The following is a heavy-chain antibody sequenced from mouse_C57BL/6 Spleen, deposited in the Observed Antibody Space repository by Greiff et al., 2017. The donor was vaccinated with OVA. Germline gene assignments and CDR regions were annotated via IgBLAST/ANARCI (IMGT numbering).Heavy chain of an antibody. J-gene: IGHJ4*01. CDR2: IDPSDSET. V-gene: IGHV1-52*01. Sequence: VQLQQPGAELVRPGSSVKLSCKASGYTFTSYWMHWVKQRPIQGLEWIGNIDPSDSETHYNQKFKDKATLTVDKSSSTAYIQLSSLTSEDSAVYYCAIYYYGSSPYAMDYWGQGTSVTVSS. CDR1: GYTFTSYW. CDR3: AIYYYGSSPYAMDY. D-gene: IGHD1-1*01.